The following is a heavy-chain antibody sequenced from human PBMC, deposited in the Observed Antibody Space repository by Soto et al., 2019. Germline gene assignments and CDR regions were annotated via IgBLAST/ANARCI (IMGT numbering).Heavy chain of an antibody. D-gene: IGHD5-12*01. J-gene: IGHJ4*02. CDR2: ISSSSTI. CDR3: AYVDIVATFGY. CDR1: GFTFSSYS. V-gene: IGHV3-48*02. Sequence: GGSLRLSCAASGFTFSSYSMNWVRQAPGKGLEWVSYISSSSTIYYADSVKGRFTISRDNAKNSLYLQMNSLRDEDTAVYYCAYVDIVATFGYWGQGTLVTVSS.